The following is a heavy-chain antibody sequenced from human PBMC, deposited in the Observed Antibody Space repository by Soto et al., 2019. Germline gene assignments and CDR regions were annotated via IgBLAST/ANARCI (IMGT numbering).Heavy chain of an antibody. Sequence: GESLKISCAASGFTFSSYAMSWVRQAPGKGLEWVSAISGSGGSTYYADSVKGRFTISRDNSKNTLYLQMNSLRAEDTAVYYCAKGIAVAGPFDYWGQGTLVTVPQ. J-gene: IGHJ4*02. CDR2: ISGSGGST. CDR3: AKGIAVAGPFDY. V-gene: IGHV3-23*01. D-gene: IGHD6-19*01. CDR1: GFTFSSYA.